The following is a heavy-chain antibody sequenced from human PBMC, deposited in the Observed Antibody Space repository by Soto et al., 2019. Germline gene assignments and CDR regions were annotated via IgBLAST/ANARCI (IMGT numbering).Heavy chain of an antibody. J-gene: IGHJ4*02. CDR2: IYYSGTT. CDR3: ARGGYNFDY. V-gene: IGHV4-61*08. Sequence: SETLSLTCAVSGGSITSGGYSWGWIRQPPGKGLECIGYIYYSGTTNYNPSLKSRVTMSVDTSKNQFSLKLTSVTAADTAVYYCARGGYNFDYWGLGALVTVSS. D-gene: IGHD5-18*01. CDR1: GGSITSGGYS.